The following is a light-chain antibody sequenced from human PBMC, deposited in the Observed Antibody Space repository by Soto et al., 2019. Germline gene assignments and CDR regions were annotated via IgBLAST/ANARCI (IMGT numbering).Light chain of an antibody. CDR3: QQSDSIPIT. CDR2: AAS. Sequence: DIQMTQSPSSLSASVGDRVTIPFRASQTITRNLNWYQQKPGTAPKLLIYAASSLQSGVPSRFSGSGSGTDLTLAISSLQPEDFATYYCQQSDSIPITFGQGTRLEI. V-gene: IGKV1-39*01. J-gene: IGKJ5*01. CDR1: QTITRN.